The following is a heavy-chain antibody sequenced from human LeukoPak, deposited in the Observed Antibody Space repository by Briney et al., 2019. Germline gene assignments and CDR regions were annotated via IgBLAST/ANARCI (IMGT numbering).Heavy chain of an antibody. D-gene: IGHD3-22*01. Sequence: SETLSLTCTVSGYSISSGYYWGWIRQPPGKGLGWIGSIYHSGSTYYNPSLKSRVTISVDTSKNQFSLKLSSVTAADTAVYYCAKDFVMGYYDSSGYYGAFDIWGQGTMVTVSS. CDR3: AKDFVMGYYDSSGYYGAFDI. CDR1: GYSISSGYY. CDR2: IYHSGST. V-gene: IGHV4-38-2*02. J-gene: IGHJ3*02.